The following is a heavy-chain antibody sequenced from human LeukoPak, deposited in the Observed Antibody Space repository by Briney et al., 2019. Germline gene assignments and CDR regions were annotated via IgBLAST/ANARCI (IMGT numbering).Heavy chain of an antibody. V-gene: IGHV4-59*01. CDR1: GGSISSYY. D-gene: IGHD6-19*01. CDR3: ARDNIAVAKRVNWFDP. J-gene: IGHJ5*02. CDR2: IYYSGST. Sequence: SETLSLTCTVSGGSISSYYWSWIRQPPGKGLEGIGYIYYSGSTNYNPSLKSRVTISVDTSKNQFSLKLSSVTAADTAVYYCARDNIAVAKRVNWFDPWGQGTLVTVSS.